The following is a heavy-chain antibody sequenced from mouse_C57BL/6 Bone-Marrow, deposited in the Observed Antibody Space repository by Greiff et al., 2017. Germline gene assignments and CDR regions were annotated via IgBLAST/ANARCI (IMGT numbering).Heavy chain of an antibody. V-gene: IGHV5-17*01. D-gene: IGHD1-1*01. CDR3: ARTGYYYGSSYPWYFDV. CDR2: ISSGSSTI. CDR1: GFTFSDYG. Sequence: EVKLVESGGGLVKPGGSLKLSCAVPGFTFSDYGMHWVRQAPEKGLEWVAYISSGSSTIYYADTVKGRFTISRDNAKNTLFLQMTSLWSEDTAMYYCARTGYYYGSSYPWYFDVWGTGTTVTVSS. J-gene: IGHJ1*03.